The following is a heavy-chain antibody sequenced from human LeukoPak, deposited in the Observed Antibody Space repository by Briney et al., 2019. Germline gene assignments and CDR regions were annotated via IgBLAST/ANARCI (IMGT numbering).Heavy chain of an antibody. CDR3: ARGRPAANYYYYYYMDV. Sequence: SETLSLTCTVSGYSISSGYYWGWIRQPPGKGLEWIGSIYHSGSTYYNPSLKSRVTTSVDTSKNQFSLKLSSVTAADTAVYYCARGRPAANYYYYYYMDVWGKGTTVTVSS. J-gene: IGHJ6*03. CDR1: GYSISSGYY. D-gene: IGHD2-2*01. V-gene: IGHV4-38-2*02. CDR2: IYHSGST.